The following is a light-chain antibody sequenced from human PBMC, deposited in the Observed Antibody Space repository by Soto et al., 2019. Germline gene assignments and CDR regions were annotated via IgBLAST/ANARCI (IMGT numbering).Light chain of an antibody. CDR1: SSDVGGYNY. CDR3: RSYTSSSTLV. CDR2: EVG. Sequence: QSALTQPASVSGSPGQSITISCTGTSSDVGGYNYVSWYQQHPGKAPKIMIYEVGHRPSGVSNRFSGSKSGYTASLTISGLQAEDEADYYCRSYTSSSTLVFGTGTKLTVL. V-gene: IGLV2-14*01. J-gene: IGLJ1*01.